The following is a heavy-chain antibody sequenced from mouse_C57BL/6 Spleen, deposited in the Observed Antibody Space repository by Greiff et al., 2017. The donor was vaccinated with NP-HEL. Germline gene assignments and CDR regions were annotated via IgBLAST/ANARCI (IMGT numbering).Heavy chain of an antibody. CDR1: GYSITSGYY. Sequence: EVHLVESGPGLVKPSQSLSLTCSVTGYSITSGYYWNWIRQFPGNKLEWMGYISYDGSNNYNPSLKNRISITRDTSKNQFFLKLNSVTTEDTATYYCARSDPSWFAYWGQGTLVTVSA. J-gene: IGHJ3*01. CDR2: ISYDGSN. CDR3: ARSDPSWFAY. V-gene: IGHV3-6*01.